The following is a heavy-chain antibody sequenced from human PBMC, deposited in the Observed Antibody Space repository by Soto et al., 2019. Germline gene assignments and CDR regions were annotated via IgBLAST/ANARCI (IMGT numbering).Heavy chain of an antibody. J-gene: IGHJ6*03. V-gene: IGHV2-70*11. CDR1: GFSLSTSGMC. D-gene: IGHD1-1*01. CDR2: IDWDDDK. CDR3: ARLSPSGTDYSSYYMDF. Sequence: SGPTLVNPTQTLTLTCTFSGFSLSTSGMCVSWIRQPPGKALEWLARIDWDDDKYYSTSLKTRLTISKDTSKNQVVLTMTNMDPVDTATYYCARLSPSGTDYSSYYMDFWCKGTSVSGSS.